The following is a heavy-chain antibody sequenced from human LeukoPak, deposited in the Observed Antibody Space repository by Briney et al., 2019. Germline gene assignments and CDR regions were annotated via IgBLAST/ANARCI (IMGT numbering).Heavy chain of an antibody. J-gene: IGHJ4*02. V-gene: IGHV4-39*07. CDR1: GDSISSSNCY. D-gene: IGHD3-16*01. CDR2: IYFSGGT. CDR3: ARGFGRW. Sequence: SETLSLTCTVSGDSISSSNCYWGWIRQPPGKGLEWIGSIYFSGGTYYNASLKSRVTISVDTSKKQFSLKLSSVTAADTALYYCARGFGRWWGQGTLVTVSS.